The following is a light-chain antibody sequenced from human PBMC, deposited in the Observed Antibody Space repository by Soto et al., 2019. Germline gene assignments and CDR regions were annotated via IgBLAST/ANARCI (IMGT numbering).Light chain of an antibody. CDR3: QQYNSYPAT. J-gene: IGKJ1*01. V-gene: IGKV1-5*01. CDR1: QDISNY. Sequence: DIQMTQSPSSLSASVGDRVTITCQASQDISNYLNWYQQKPGKAPKLLIYDASSLESGAPSRFSGSGSGTEFTLTISSLQPDDFATYYCQQYNSYPATFGQGTKVDIK. CDR2: DAS.